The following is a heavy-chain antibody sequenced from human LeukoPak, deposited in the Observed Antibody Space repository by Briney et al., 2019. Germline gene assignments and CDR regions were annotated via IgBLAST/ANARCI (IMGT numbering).Heavy chain of an antibody. V-gene: IGHV1-18*01. CDR2: ISAKNGNT. J-gene: IGHJ5*02. CDR1: GYSFGIFG. D-gene: IGHD2-2*01. Sequence: ASVKVSCKASGYSFGIFGISWVRQAPGQGLEWMGWISAKNGNTKYAQNLQGRVTMTTDTPTSTAYMEPRSLRSDDTAVYYCARVGVVVPAAWFDPWGQGTLVTVSS. CDR3: ARVGVVVPAAWFDP.